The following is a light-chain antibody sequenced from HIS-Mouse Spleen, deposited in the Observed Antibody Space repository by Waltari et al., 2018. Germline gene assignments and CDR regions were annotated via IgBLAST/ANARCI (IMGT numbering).Light chain of an antibody. V-gene: IGLV2-14*01. CDR2: EVS. CDR3: SSYTSSSPYVV. Sequence: QSALTQPASVSGSPGQSITISCTGTSSAVGGYNHVSWYQQHPGKAPKPMIYEVSNRPSGVSNRFSGSKSGNTASLTISGLQAEDEADYYCSSYTSSSPYVVFGGGTKLTVL. CDR1: SSAVGGYNH. J-gene: IGLJ2*01.